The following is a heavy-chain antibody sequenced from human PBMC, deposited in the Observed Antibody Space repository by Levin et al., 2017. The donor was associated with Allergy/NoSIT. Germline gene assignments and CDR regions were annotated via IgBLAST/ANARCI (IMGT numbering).Heavy chain of an antibody. CDR3: ARDQGSSGWYGWIDF. J-gene: IGHJ5*01. V-gene: IGHV4-59*01. D-gene: IGHD6-19*01. CDR1: GDSISSYH. Sequence: GSLRLSCAVSGDSISSYHWNWLRQPPGKELEWIGCLYNNGRTKYNPSLQSRVTISVDATKNQFPLKLSSVSAPDTAAYYCARDQGSSGWYGWIDFWGQGTLVTVSS. CDR2: LYNNGRT.